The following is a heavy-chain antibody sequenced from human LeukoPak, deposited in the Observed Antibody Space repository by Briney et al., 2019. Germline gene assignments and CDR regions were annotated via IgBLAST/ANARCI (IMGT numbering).Heavy chain of an antibody. CDR2: IYSGGST. D-gene: IGHD2-21*02. Sequence: GGSLRLSCAASGFTVSSNYMSWVRQAPGKGLEWVSVIYSGGSTYYADSVKGRFTISRDNSKNTLYLQMNSLRAEDTAVYYCAKDPTAYCGGDCYIDYWGQGTLVTVSS. J-gene: IGHJ4*02. CDR1: GFTVSSNY. CDR3: AKDPTAYCGGDCYIDY. V-gene: IGHV3-53*01.